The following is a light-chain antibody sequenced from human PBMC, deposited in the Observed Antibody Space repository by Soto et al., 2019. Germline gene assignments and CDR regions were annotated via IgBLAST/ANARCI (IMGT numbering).Light chain of an antibody. V-gene: IGKV3-20*01. CDR2: GAS. Sequence: EIVLTQSPGTLSLSPGERATLSCRASQSVSSSYLAWYQQKPGQAPRLLIYGASSRATGIPDRFSGSGSGTDFTLIISRLEAEDVAVYYCQQYGSSPPVTFGGGTKVEIK. J-gene: IGKJ4*01. CDR1: QSVSSSY. CDR3: QQYGSSPPVT.